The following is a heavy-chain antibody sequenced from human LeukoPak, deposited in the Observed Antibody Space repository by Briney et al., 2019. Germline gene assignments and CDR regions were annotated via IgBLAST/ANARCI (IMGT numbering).Heavy chain of an antibody. J-gene: IGHJ6*03. V-gene: IGHV4-34*01. D-gene: IGHD1-26*01. Sequence: SETLSLTCAVYGGFFSGCYWSWIRQPPGKGLEWIGEINHSGSTNYNPSLKSRVTISVDTSKNQFSLKLSSVTAADTAVYYCARGQRGSSSHYYYYMDVWGKGTTVTVSS. CDR1: GGFFSGCY. CDR3: ARGQRGSSSHYYYYMDV. CDR2: INHSGST.